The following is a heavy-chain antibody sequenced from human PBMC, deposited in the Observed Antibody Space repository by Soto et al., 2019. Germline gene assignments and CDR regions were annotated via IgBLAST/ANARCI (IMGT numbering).Heavy chain of an antibody. J-gene: IGHJ5*01. CDR1: GFTFSRYG. CDR2: IFYDGSRK. V-gene: IGHV3-33*01. D-gene: IGHD5-12*01. CDR3: VREESGYDGNRFDS. Sequence: QVQLVESGGGVVQPGRSLKLSCAASGFTFSRYGMHWVRQAPGKGLEWVAVIFYDGSRKEYAASLKGRFTISRDNSKNALCLQMNSLRAEDTAMYYCVREESGYDGNRFDSWGQGTLVTVSS.